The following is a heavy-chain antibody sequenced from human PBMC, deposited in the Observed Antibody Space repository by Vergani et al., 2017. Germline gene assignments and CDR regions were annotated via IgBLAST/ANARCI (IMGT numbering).Heavy chain of an antibody. CDR3: ARASLRALVGYYYYMDV. Sequence: QLQLQESGSGLVKPSQTLSLTCAVSGDSITNGGFSWNWIRQPPGKGPEWIGYIFPSGNSDYNPSLKNLVSISLDKSKNLFSLWVNSVTAADTAVYFCARASLRALVGYYYYMDVWGKGKTVVVSS. CDR1: GDSITNGGFS. J-gene: IGHJ6*03. CDR2: IFPSGNS. D-gene: IGHD3-16*02. V-gene: IGHV4-30-2*01.